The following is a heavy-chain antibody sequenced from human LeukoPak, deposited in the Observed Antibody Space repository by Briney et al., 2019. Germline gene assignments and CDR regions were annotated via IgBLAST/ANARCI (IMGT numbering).Heavy chain of an antibody. CDR1: GASISSYY. CDR2: IHISVTT. Sequence: SETLSLTCTVSGASISSYYWSWIRQPAGKGLEWIGRIHISVTTNYNPSLKSRVTISVDTSKNQFSLKLSSVTAADTAVYYCARLRGVTPLYYFDYWGQGTLVTVSS. V-gene: IGHV4-4*07. CDR3: ARLRGVTPLYYFDY. J-gene: IGHJ4*02. D-gene: IGHD5-18*01.